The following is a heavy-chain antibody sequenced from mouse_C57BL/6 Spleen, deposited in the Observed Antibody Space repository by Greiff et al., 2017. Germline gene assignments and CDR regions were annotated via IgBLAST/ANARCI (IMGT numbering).Heavy chain of an antibody. D-gene: IGHD1-1*01. CDR1: GFNIKDYY. Sequence: EVQLKESGAELVRPGDSVKLSCTASGFNIKDYYMPWVKQRPEQGLQWLGRIDPEDGDTEYAPKFQGKATMTADTSSNTANLLFSSLTSEDTAVYYCTTNYGSSYEDYWGQGTTLTVSS. J-gene: IGHJ2*01. CDR2: IDPEDGDT. CDR3: TTNYGSSYEDY. V-gene: IGHV14-1*01.